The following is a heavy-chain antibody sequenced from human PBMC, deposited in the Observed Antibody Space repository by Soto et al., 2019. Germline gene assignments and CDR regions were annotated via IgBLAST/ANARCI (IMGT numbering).Heavy chain of an antibody. V-gene: IGHV3-33*01. Sequence: GGSLRLSCAASGFTFSSYGMHWVRQAPGKGLEWVAVIWYDGSNKYYADSVKGRFTISRDNSKNTLYLQMNSLRAEDTAVYYCARAVSSIAAPWFDPWGQGXLVTVSS. J-gene: IGHJ5*02. D-gene: IGHD6-6*01. CDR3: ARAVSSIAAPWFDP. CDR2: IWYDGSNK. CDR1: GFTFSSYG.